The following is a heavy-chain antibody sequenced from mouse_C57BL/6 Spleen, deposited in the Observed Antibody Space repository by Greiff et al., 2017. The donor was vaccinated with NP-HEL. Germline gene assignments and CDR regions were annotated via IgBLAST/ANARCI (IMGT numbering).Heavy chain of an antibody. D-gene: IGHD2-2*01. CDR2: IWSGGST. CDR3: ARYYGYDGAYFDY. Sequence: QVQLKESGPGLVQPSQSLSITCTVSGFSLTSYGVHWVRQSPGKGLEWLGVIWSGGSTDYNAAFISRLSISKDYSKSQVFFKMNSLQADDTAIYYCARYYGYDGAYFDYWGQGTTLTVSS. V-gene: IGHV2-2*01. J-gene: IGHJ2*01. CDR1: GFSLTSYG.